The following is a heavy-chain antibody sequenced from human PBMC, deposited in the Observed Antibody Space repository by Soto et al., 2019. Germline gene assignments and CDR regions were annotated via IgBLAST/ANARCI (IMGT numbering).Heavy chain of an antibody. J-gene: IGHJ4*01. CDR2: IWYDGSNK. CDR1: RFPFSNYA. V-gene: IGHV3-30*04. CDR3: ASLRKDGSGWYYFDY. Sequence: PVGSLSLSCAASRFPFSNYAMQWVRQVPGKGLEWVAVIWYDGSNKYYADSVQGRFTISRDNSKNTLYLQMNSLRADDTAVYYCASLRKDGSGWYYFDYWGHGTQVTVSS. D-gene: IGHD6-19*01.